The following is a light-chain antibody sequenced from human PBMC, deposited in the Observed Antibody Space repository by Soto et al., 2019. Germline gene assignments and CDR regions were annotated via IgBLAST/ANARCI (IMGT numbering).Light chain of an antibody. J-gene: IGKJ4*01. V-gene: IGKV3-15*01. CDR2: AAS. CDR3: QQYKNWPPLT. CDR1: QRVGSA. Sequence: EIVMTQSPATLSVSPGETATLTCGASQRVGSAVAWYQHKPGQAPRLLIVAASIRATGVPGRFSGGGSGTEFTLTISSLQSEDFAVYYCQQYKNWPPLTFGGGTTGEIK.